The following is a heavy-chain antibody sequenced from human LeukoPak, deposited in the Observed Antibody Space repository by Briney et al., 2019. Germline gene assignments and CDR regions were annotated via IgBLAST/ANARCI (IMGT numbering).Heavy chain of an antibody. D-gene: IGHD4-17*01. V-gene: IGHV3-64*01. CDR3: AREKHDYDDAFDI. CDR2: ISSNGGST. Sequence: PGESLRLSCAASGFTFSSYAMHWVRQAPGKGLEYVSAISSNGGSTYYANSVKGRFTISRDNSKNTLYLQMGSLRAEDMAVYYCAREKHDYDDAFDIWGQGTMVTVSS. J-gene: IGHJ3*02. CDR1: GFTFSSYA.